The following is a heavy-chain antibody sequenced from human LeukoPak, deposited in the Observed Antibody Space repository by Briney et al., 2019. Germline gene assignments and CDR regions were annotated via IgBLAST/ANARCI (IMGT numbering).Heavy chain of an antibody. D-gene: IGHD4-17*01. CDR2: TYYRSKWYN. Sequence: SQTLSLTCAFSGDSVSSTSAAWNWIRLSPSRGLEWLGRTYYRSKWYNDYAPSVKSRITINPDTSKNQFSLQLNSVTPEDTAVYYCAGSNYGYYVYWGQGTLVTVSS. CDR3: AGSNYGYYVY. J-gene: IGHJ4*02. CDR1: GDSVSSTSAA. V-gene: IGHV6-1*01.